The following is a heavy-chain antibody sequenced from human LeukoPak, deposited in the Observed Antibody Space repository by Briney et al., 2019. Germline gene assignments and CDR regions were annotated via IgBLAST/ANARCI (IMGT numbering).Heavy chain of an antibody. Sequence: SETLSLTCTVSGGSISSDYWSWIRQPPGKGLEWIGFFHFSGNTNYNPSLKSRVTISVDTPKNQFSLKLSSVTAADTAVYYCARIYDSSGYGLDYWGQGTLVTVSS. CDR1: GGSISSDY. D-gene: IGHD3-22*01. CDR2: FHFSGNT. J-gene: IGHJ4*02. CDR3: ARIYDSSGYGLDY. V-gene: IGHV4-59*08.